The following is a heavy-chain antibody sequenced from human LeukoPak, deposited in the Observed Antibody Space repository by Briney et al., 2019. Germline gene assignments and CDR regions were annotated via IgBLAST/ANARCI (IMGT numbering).Heavy chain of an antibody. CDR1: GGTFSSYA. V-gene: IGHV1-69*04. D-gene: IGHD4-17*01. J-gene: IGHJ4*02. Sequence: GASVKVSCKASGGTFSSYAISWVRQAPGQGLEWMGRIIPILGIANYAQKFQGRVTITADKSTSTAYMELSSLRSEDTAVYYCARDGPSYGDDYFDYWGQGTLVTVSS. CDR3: ARDGPSYGDDYFDY. CDR2: IIPILGIA.